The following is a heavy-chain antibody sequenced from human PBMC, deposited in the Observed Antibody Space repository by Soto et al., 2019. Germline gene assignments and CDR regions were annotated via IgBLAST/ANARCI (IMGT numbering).Heavy chain of an antibody. J-gene: IGHJ3*02. CDR1: GFTVSSNY. CDR2: IYSGGST. V-gene: IGHV3-53*01. D-gene: IGHD3-9*01. CDR3: ARVVSDWDDAFDI. Sequence: GGSLRLSCAASGFTVSSNYMSWVRQAPGKGLEWVSVIYSGGSTYYADSVKGRFTISRDNSKNTLYLQMNSLRAEDTAVYYCARVVSDWDDAFDIWGQGPMVTVSS.